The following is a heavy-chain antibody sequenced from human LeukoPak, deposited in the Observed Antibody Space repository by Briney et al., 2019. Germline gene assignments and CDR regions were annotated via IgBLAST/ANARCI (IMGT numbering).Heavy chain of an antibody. J-gene: IGHJ5*02. CDR2: IFYSGST. Sequence: SETLSLTCTVSGGSISSSTYYWGWIRQPPGKGLEWIGSIFYSGSTYYNPSLKSRVTISVDTSKNQFSLKLSSVTAADTAVYYCARFASPLNWFDPWGQGTLVTVSS. CDR3: ARFASPLNWFDP. D-gene: IGHD6-6*01. CDR1: GGSISSSTYY. V-gene: IGHV4-39*07.